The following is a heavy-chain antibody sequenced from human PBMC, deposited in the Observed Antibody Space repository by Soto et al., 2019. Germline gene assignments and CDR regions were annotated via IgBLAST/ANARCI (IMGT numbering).Heavy chain of an antibody. J-gene: IGHJ6*02. D-gene: IGHD2-2*01. CDR3: AREGDYCSSTSCHYYYYGMDV. CDR2: IWYDGSNK. Sequence: GGSLRLSCAASGFTFSSYGMHWVRQAPGKGLEWVAVIWYDGSNKYYADSVKGRFTISRDNSKNTLYLQMNSLRAEDTAVYYCAREGDYCSSTSCHYYYYGMDVWGQGTTVTVSS. V-gene: IGHV3-33*01. CDR1: GFTFSSYG.